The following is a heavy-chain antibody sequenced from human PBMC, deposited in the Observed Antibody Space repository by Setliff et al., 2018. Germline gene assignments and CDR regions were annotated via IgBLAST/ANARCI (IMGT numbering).Heavy chain of an antibody. CDR2: IYASGST. CDR3: ARLTGKTSGYRRFDP. Sequence: SETLSLTCAVSGDSISGYYWSWIRQPAGKGLEWIGRIYASGSTNYNPSLKSRVTMSVDMSENQFSLKVSSVTAADAAVYYCARLTGKTSGYRRFDPWGQGILVTVSS. D-gene: IGHD1-20*01. J-gene: IGHJ5*02. CDR1: GDSISGYY. V-gene: IGHV4-4*07.